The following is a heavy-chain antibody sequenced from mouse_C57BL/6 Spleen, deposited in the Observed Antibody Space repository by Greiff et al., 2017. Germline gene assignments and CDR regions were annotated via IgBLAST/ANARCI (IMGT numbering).Heavy chain of an antibody. CDR1: GFTFSSYG. J-gene: IGHJ2*01. V-gene: IGHV5-6*01. CDR3: ASSSSYYFDY. CDR2: ISSGGSYT. D-gene: IGHD1-1*01. Sequence: EVHLVESGGDLVKPGGSLKLSCAASGFTFSSYGMSWVRQTPDKRLEWVATISSGGSYTYYPDSVKGRFTISRDNAKNTLYLQMSSLKSEDTAMXYCASSSSYYFDYWGQGTTLTVSS.